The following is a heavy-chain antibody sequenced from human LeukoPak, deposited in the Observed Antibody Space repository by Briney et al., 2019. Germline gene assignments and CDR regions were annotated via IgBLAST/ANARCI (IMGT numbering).Heavy chain of an antibody. D-gene: IGHD3-16*01. J-gene: IGHJ4*02. CDR1: GFTFTNYA. CDR3: ARLGRYADY. CDR2: ISGSGGSS. V-gene: IGHV3-23*01. Sequence: GGSLRLSCAASGFTFTNYAMTWVRQVPGKELEWVSHISGSGGSSYHVDSVKGRFTISRDNSKNTLYLQMNSLRAEDTAAYYCARLGRYADYWGQGTLVTVSS.